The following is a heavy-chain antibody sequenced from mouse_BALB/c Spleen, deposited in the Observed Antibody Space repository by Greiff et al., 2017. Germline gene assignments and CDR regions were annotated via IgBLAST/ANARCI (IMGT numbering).Heavy chain of an antibody. Sequence: EVQGVESGGGLVQPGGSLRLSCATSGFTFTDYYMSWVRQPPGKALEWLGFIRNKANGYTTEYSASVKGRFTISRDNSQSILYLQMNTLRAEDSATYYCARDLTGTYFDYWGQGTTLTVSS. J-gene: IGHJ2*01. CDR2: IRNKANGYTT. CDR1: GFTFTDYY. D-gene: IGHD4-1*01. CDR3: ARDLTGTYFDY. V-gene: IGHV7-3*02.